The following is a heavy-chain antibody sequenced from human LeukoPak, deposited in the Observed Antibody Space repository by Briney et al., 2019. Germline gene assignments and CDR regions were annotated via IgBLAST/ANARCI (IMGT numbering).Heavy chain of an antibody. J-gene: IGHJ3*02. V-gene: IGHV1-2*02. Sequence: GASVKVSCXTSGYTFTGYYIQWVRQARGQGLEWMAWINPHTGSTNYAQKFQGRVTMTRDTSISTAYMDLNSLTSDDTAVYYCAKVGGAKWSAFDIWGQGTLVTVSS. D-gene: IGHD1-26*01. CDR3: AKVGGAKWSAFDI. CDR2: INPHTGST. CDR1: GYTFTGYY.